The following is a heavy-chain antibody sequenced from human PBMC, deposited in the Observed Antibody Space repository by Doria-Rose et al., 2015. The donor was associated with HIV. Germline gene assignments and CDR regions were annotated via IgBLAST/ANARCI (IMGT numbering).Heavy chain of an antibody. D-gene: IGHD3-10*01. CDR2: ISSSGTT. V-gene: IGHV4-30-4*01. Sequence: QVQLQESGPGLVRPSQTLSLTCTVSGDSISSGDSFWSWIRQPPGTGPEWIGYISSSGTTYYYPSLSGRLTISLDASKNQFSLNLNSVTAADTAVYYCARARNYGFPHFFDFWGQGTMVTVSS. CDR1: GDSISSGDSF. J-gene: IGHJ4*02. CDR3: ARARNYGFPHFFDF.